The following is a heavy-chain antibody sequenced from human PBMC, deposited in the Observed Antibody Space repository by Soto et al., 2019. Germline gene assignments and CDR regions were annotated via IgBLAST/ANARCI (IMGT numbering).Heavy chain of an antibody. Sequence: QVQLVQSGAEVKKPGASVKVSCKASGYTFTSYGISWVRQAPGQGLEWMGWISAYNGNTNYAQKLQGRVTMGTDTSTSAGYMELRSLRSDDAVVYYCAGDGGSRRGYYFDYWGQGALVTVSS. CDR3: AGDGGSRRGYYFDY. V-gene: IGHV1-18*01. J-gene: IGHJ4*02. D-gene: IGHD2-15*01. CDR2: ISAYNGNT. CDR1: GYTFTSYG.